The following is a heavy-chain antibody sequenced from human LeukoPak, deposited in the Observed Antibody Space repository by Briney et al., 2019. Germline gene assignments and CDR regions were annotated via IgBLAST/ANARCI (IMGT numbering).Heavy chain of an antibody. J-gene: IGHJ5*02. CDR2: ISNNGGYT. D-gene: IGHD1-14*01. CDR3: AKKTLGRTGHNWFDP. CDR1: GFTFSSSA. Sequence: GGSLRLSCAASGFTFSSSAMSWVRQAPGKGLEWVSAISNNGGYTYYADSVQGRFTISRDNSKSTLCLQMNSLRAEDTAVYYCAKKTLGRTGHNWFDPWGQGTLVTVSS. V-gene: IGHV3-23*01.